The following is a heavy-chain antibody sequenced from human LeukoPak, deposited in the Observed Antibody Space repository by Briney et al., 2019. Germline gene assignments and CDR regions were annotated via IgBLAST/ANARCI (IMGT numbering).Heavy chain of an antibody. Sequence: GGSLRLSCAAPGFTFRSSTMNWVRQAPGKGLEWVSSISSSSSYIYYADSMKGRFTISRDNAKNSLYLQMNSLRAEDTAVYYCARDDGYYGSGSYYAIDYWGQGTLVTVSS. CDR2: ISSSSSYI. CDR1: GFTFRSST. V-gene: IGHV3-21*06. D-gene: IGHD3-10*01. J-gene: IGHJ4*02. CDR3: ARDDGYYGSGSYYAIDY.